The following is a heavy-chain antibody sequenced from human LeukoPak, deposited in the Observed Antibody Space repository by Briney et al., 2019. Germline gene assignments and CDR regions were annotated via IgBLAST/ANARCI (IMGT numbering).Heavy chain of an antibody. CDR1: GFTFSDSY. D-gene: IGHD3-3*01. Sequence: GGSLRLSCTASGFTFSDSYMTWIRQAPGKGLEWVSAISGSGGSTYYADSVKGRFTISRDNSKNTLYLQMNSLRAEDTAVYYCAKDKYDSGYWGQGTLVTVSS. CDR2: ISGSGGST. J-gene: IGHJ4*02. V-gene: IGHV3-23*01. CDR3: AKDKYDSGY.